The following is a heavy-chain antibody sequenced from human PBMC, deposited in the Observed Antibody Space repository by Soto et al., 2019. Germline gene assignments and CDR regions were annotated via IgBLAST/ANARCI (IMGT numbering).Heavy chain of an antibody. CDR3: ARGGYYDQKGFNI. V-gene: IGHV3-48*02. D-gene: IGHD3-22*01. CDR2: ISSGSTTI. J-gene: IGHJ3*02. Sequence: AGGSLRLSCAASGFTFSTYAINWVRQAPGKGLEWLSYISSGSTTIFYAGSVKGRFTVSRDNAKNSMYLQMNGLRDEDTAVYYCARGGYYDQKGFNIWGQGTMVTVSS. CDR1: GFTFSTYA.